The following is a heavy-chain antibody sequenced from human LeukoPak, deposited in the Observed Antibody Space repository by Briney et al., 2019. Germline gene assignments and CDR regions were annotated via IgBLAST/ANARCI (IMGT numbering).Heavy chain of an antibody. D-gene: IGHD6-19*01. CDR1: GFTVSSNY. CDR3: ARDYSSGWYYFDY. Sequence: GGSLRLFCAASGFTVSSNYMSWVRQAPGKGLEWVSVIYSGGSTYYADSVKGRFTISRDNSKNTLYLQMNSLRAEDTAVYYCARDYSSGWYYFDYWGQGTLVTVSS. J-gene: IGHJ4*02. CDR2: IYSGGST. V-gene: IGHV3-53*01.